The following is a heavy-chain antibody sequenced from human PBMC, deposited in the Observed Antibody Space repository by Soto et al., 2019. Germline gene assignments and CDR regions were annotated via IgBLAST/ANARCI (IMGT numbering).Heavy chain of an antibody. CDR3: ALTRGDSPYYDTWFDP. V-gene: IGHV1-2*04. J-gene: IGHJ5*02. CDR1: GYTFIGYY. Sequence: QVQLVQSGAEVKMPGASVTVSCKASGYTFIGYYIHWVRQAPGQGLEWMGWINPNSGGTNYAQKLQGWVTMTWDTSISTAYMELSRLTSDDTAVYYCALTRGDSPYYDTWFDPWGQGTLVTVSS. D-gene: IGHD2-21*02. CDR2: INPNSGGT.